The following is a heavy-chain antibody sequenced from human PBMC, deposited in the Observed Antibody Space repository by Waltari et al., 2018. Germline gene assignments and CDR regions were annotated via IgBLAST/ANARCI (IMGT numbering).Heavy chain of an antibody. CDR2: IYHSGTT. D-gene: IGHD3-10*01. Sequence: QVQLQESGPGLVKPSETLSLTCAVSGYSISSGYYWGWIRQPPGKGLEWIGSIYHSGTTFYHPSLKRRVTISVDTSKNQFSLKLSSVTAADTAVYYCARHGVRGVIIYYFDYWGQGTLVTVSS. CDR1: GYSISSGYY. V-gene: IGHV4-38-2*01. J-gene: IGHJ4*02. CDR3: ARHGVRGVIIYYFDY.